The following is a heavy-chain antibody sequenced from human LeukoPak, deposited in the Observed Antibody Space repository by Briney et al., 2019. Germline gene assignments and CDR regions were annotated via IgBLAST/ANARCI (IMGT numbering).Heavy chain of an antibody. V-gene: IGHV4-39*07. CDR2: IYYSGSI. CDR1: GGFLSSSSYY. Sequence: SETLSLTCTVSGGFLSSSSYYWGWIRQPPAKGLEWVGSIYYSGSIYYNPSLKSRVTISVDTSKNQFSLKLSSVTAADTAVYYCARTTEGGYTYGYFYYYYMDVWGKGTTVTISS. D-gene: IGHD5-18*01. CDR3: ARTTEGGYTYGYFYYYYMDV. J-gene: IGHJ6*03.